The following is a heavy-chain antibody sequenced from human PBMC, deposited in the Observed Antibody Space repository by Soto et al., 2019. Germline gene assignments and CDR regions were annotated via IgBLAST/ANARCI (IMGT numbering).Heavy chain of an antibody. Sequence: QITLKESGPTLVKPTQTLTLTCTFSGFSLSTSGVGVGWIRQPPGKALEWLALIYWDDDKRYSPSLKSRLTITKDTSKNHVVLTMTNMDPVDTATYYCAHRPRARYSGYDFGYWGQGTLVTVSS. D-gene: IGHD5-12*01. CDR2: IYWDDDK. V-gene: IGHV2-5*02. CDR3: AHRPRARYSGYDFGY. J-gene: IGHJ4*02. CDR1: GFSLSTSGVG.